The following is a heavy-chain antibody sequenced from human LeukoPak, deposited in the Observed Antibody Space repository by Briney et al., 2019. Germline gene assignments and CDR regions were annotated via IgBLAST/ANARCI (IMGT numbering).Heavy chain of an antibody. CDR3: ARDPYSSSWYGTYYYGMDV. J-gene: IGHJ6*02. V-gene: IGHV1-2*02. CDR2: INPNSGGT. D-gene: IGHD6-13*01. CDR1: GYTFTGYY. Sequence: ASVKVSCKASGYTFTGYYMHWVRQAPGQGLEWMGWINPNSGGTNYAQKLQGRVTMTTDTSTSTAYMELRSLRSDDTAVYYCARDPYSSSWYGTYYYGMDVWGQGTTVTVSS.